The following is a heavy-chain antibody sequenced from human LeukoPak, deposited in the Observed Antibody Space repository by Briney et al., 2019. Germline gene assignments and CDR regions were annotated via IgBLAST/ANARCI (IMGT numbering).Heavy chain of an antibody. J-gene: IGHJ5*02. Sequence: SETLSLTCTVSGGSISSSSYYWGWLRQPPGKGREWIGSIYYSGSTYYNPSLKSRVTISVDTSKNQFSLKLSSVTAADTAVYYCARQSLLCPNWFDPWGQGTLVTVSS. CDR3: ARQSLLCPNWFDP. D-gene: IGHD3-10*01. CDR1: GGSISSSSYY. V-gene: IGHV4-39*07. CDR2: IYYSGST.